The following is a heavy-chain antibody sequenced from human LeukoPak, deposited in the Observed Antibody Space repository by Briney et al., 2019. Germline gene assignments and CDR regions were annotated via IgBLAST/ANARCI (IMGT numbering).Heavy chain of an antibody. V-gene: IGHV3-11*04. J-gene: IGHJ4*02. D-gene: IGHD5-18*01. CDR3: ARDGPGYSFDY. CDR2: ISTSGSTI. Sequence: GGSLRLSCVASGFILSSNYMSWVRQAPGKGLEWVSCISTSGSTIYYADSVKGRFPISRDNARNSLYLQMNSLRAEDTAIYYCARDGPGYSFDYWGQGTLVTVSS. CDR1: GFILSSNY.